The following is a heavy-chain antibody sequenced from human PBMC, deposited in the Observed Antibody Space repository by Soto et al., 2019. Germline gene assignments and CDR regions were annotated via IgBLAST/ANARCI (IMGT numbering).Heavy chain of an antibody. CDR1: GGSISSSSYY. Sequence: QLQLQESGPGLVKPSETLSLTCTVSGGSISSSSYYWGWIRQPRGKGLEWIGSIYYSGSTYYNPSLKSRRTLAIDTSKNQFSLKLSSVNAADAAVYYCARHEGDEWLRLRAFAIWGQGTMVTVSS. V-gene: IGHV4-39*01. D-gene: IGHD5-12*01. J-gene: IGHJ3*02. CDR2: IYYSGST. CDR3: ARHEGDEWLRLRAFAI.